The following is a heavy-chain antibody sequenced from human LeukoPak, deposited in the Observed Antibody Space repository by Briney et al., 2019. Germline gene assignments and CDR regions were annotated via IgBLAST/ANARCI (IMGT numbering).Heavy chain of an antibody. CDR3: ATLKDAVTIFDN. D-gene: IGHD4-17*01. Sequence: GGSLRLSCTAAGFIFSSCWMSWVRQARGRARVWVASINQDGSDQRHADSVKGRFTISRDNAKNSVYLQVNSLRAEDTAVYYCATLKDAVTIFDNWGQGTLLTVSS. CDR1: GFIFSSCW. J-gene: IGHJ4*02. V-gene: IGHV3-7*01. CDR2: INQDGSDQ.